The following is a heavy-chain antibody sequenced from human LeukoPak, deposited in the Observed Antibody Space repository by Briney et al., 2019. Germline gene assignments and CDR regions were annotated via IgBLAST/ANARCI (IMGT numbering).Heavy chain of an antibody. CDR2: ISSSSSYI. J-gene: IGHJ4*02. CDR3: ARDGSSGPPPFVDH. CDR1: GFTFSSYS. Sequence: GGSLRLSCAASGFTFSSYSMNWVRQAPGKGLEWVSSISSSSSYIYYADSVKGRFTISRDNAKNSLYLQMNGLRAEDTAVYYCARDGSSGPPPFVDHWGQGTLVTVSS. V-gene: IGHV3-21*01. D-gene: IGHD6-19*01.